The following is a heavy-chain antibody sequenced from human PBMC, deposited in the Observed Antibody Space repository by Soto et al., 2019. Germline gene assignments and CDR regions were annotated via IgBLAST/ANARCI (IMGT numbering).Heavy chain of an antibody. J-gene: IGHJ4*02. CDR1: GGSFSGYY. V-gene: IGHV4-34*01. CDR2: VNHSGTT. CDR3: ARGIGYCSSINCYSSRRLRFDS. Sequence: QVQLQQWGAGLLKPSETLSLTCAVYGGSFSGYYWTWIRQSPEKGLEWIGEVNHSGTTYYNPSLKTRVTISLHTPKNQFSLKMSSVTAADTAVYYCARGIGYCSSINCYSSRRLRFDSWGQGTLVTVSS. D-gene: IGHD2-2*01.